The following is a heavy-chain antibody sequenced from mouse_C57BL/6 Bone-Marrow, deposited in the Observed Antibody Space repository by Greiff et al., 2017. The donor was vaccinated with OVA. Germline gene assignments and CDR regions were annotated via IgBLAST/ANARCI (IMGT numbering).Heavy chain of an antibody. CDR2: IHPNSGST. D-gene: IGHD1-1*01. CDR3: ARGGLELFFYYFDY. CDR1: GYTFTSYW. J-gene: IGHJ2*01. V-gene: IGHV1-64*01. Sequence: QVQLQQPGAELVKPGASVKLSCKASGYTFTSYWMHWVKQRPGQGLEWIGMIHPNSGSTNYNEKFKSKATLTVDKSSSTAYMQLSSLTSEDSAVSDCARGGLELFFYYFDYWGKGTTLTVSS.